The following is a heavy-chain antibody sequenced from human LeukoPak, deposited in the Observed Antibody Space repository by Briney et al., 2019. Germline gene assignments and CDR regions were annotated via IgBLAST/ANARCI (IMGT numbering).Heavy chain of an antibody. D-gene: IGHD3-10*01. CDR2: IYYSGST. CDR1: GGSISSSSYY. J-gene: IGHJ4*02. V-gene: IGHV4-39*01. CDR3: ATDETYYYGYSDY. Sequence: SETLSLTRTVSGGSISSSSYYRGWIRQPPGKGLEWIGSIYYSGSTYYNPSLKSRVTISVDTSKDQFSLKLSSVTAADTAVYYCATDETYYYGYSDYWGQGTLVTVSS.